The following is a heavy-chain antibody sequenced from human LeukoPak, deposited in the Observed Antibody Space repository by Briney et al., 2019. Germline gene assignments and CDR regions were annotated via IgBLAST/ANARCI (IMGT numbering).Heavy chain of an antibody. V-gene: IGHV3-48*04. J-gene: IGHJ6*02. CDR2: ISSSSDTM. CDR3: ARASSRSSSWYKVYYGMDV. D-gene: IGHD6-13*01. Sequence: GGSLRLSCAASGFTFSTYTMHWVRQAPGKGLEWVSYISSSSDTMYYTDSVKGRFTISRDNAKNSLYLQMNSLRAEDTAVYYCARASSRSSSWYKVYYGMDVWGQGTTVTVSS. CDR1: GFTFSTYT.